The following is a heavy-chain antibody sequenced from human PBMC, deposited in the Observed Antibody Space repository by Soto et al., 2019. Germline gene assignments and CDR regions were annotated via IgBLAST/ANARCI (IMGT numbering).Heavy chain of an antibody. D-gene: IGHD6-19*01. CDR2: ITDGGTT. J-gene: IGHJ5*02. CDR1: GFTFAEHA. V-gene: IGHV3-15*07. CDR3: TALFGIAVVP. Sequence: PGESLRLSCAVSGFTFAEHALHGVRQAPGKGLDSDATITDGGTTDCAEPVKGRITNSRHDSKNTVYLQVNGLKTENTAVYYCTALFGIAVVPWGQGXLVTVSS.